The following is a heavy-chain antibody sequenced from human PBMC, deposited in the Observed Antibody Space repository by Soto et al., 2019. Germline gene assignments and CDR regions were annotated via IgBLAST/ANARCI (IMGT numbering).Heavy chain of an antibody. CDR3: AKEEVRGVIIPYYYYYGMDV. CDR1: GFTFSSYA. CDR2: ISGSGGST. D-gene: IGHD3-10*01. J-gene: IGHJ6*02. V-gene: IGHV3-23*01. Sequence: GGSLRLSCAASGFTFSSYAMSWVRQAPGKGLEWVSAISGSGGSTYYADSVKGRFTISRDNSKNTLYLQMNSLRAEDTAVYYCAKEEVRGVIIPYYYYYGMDVWGQGTTVTVSS.